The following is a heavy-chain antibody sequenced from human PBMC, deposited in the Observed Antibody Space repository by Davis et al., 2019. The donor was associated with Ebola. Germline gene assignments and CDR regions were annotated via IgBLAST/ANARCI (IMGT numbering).Heavy chain of an antibody. CDR3: AKAGLYYYDGSTYWLGAFDV. CDR2: ISSDSDYI. CDR1: GFTFSTYS. Sequence: GGSLRLSCAATGFTFSTYSMSWVRQAPGKGLEWVSSISSDSDYIYYADSVKGRFTISRDNAKNSLYLQMNSLRAEDTALYYCAKAGLYYYDGSTYWLGAFDVWGQGTVVTVSS. V-gene: IGHV3-21*04. J-gene: IGHJ3*01. D-gene: IGHD3-22*01.